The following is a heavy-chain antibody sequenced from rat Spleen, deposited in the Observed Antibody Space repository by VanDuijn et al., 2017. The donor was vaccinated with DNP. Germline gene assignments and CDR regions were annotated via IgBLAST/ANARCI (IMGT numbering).Heavy chain of an antibody. CDR2: IIYDGSGT. J-gene: IGHJ2*01. D-gene: IGHD4-1*01. Sequence: EVQLVESGGGLVQAGRSLKLSCVASGLTFNDYNMAWVRQAPKKGLEWVATIIYDGSGTYYRDSVKGRFTISRDNAKSTLYLQMNSLRSEDTATYYCAIANGDYWGQGVMVTVSS. CDR3: AIANGDY. CDR1: GLTFNDYN. V-gene: IGHV5S10*01.